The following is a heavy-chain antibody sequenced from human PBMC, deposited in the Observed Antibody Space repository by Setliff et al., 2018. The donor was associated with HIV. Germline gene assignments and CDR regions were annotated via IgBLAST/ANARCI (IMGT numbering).Heavy chain of an antibody. Sequence: ASVKVSCKPSGYTFSNYDINRVRQAAGQGLEWMGWMNPDSRNTGYAQRFEGRVTLTWDTSISTAYLELNHLKSDDTAVYYCARGAWYSSGWYSSRYMDVWGKGTTVTVS. CDR1: GYTFSNYD. V-gene: IGHV1-8*02. CDR3: ARGAWYSSGWYSSRYMDV. J-gene: IGHJ6*03. D-gene: IGHD6-19*01. CDR2: MNPDSRNT.